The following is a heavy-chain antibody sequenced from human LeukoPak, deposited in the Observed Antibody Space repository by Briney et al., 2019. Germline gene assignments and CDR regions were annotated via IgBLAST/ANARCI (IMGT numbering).Heavy chain of an antibody. J-gene: IGHJ4*02. CDR2: ISYDGSNK. CDR1: GFTFSNYG. V-gene: IGHV3-30*18. Sequence: GGSLRLSCATSGFTFSNYGMHRVRQAPGKGLEWVAVISYDGSNKYYADSVKGRFTIPRDNSKNTLYLQMNSLRPEDAAVYYCANLPLWGQGTLVTVSS. CDR3: ANLPL.